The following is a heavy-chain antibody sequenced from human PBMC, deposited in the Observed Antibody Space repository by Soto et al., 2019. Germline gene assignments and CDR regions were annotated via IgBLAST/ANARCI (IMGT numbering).Heavy chain of an antibody. V-gene: IGHV3-21*06. CDR1: GFAFNNYG. CDR3: AREDSIIIPDVSDF. D-gene: IGHD3-22*01. CDR2: ISKSDYT. Sequence: VRLSCTVSGFAFNNYGINWVRQAPGKGLEWVSSISKSDYTYYSDSVKGRFTISRDNAKNSVSLQMNTLRVEDTAVYYCAREDSIIIPDVSDFWGQGTLVTVSS. J-gene: IGHJ4*02.